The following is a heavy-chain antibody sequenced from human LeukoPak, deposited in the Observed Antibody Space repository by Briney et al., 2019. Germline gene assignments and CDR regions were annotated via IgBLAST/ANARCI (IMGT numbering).Heavy chain of an antibody. V-gene: IGHV5-51*01. CDR2: IYPGDSDT. Sequence: GECLKISCKGSGYSSTSYWIGWVRQMPGKGLEWMGIIYPGDSDTRYSPSFQGRVTISADKSISTAYLQWSSLKASDTAMYYCARYVTAMVTPFLRYYYGMDVWGQGTTVTVSS. CDR3: ARYVTAMVTPFLRYYYGMDV. J-gene: IGHJ6*02. D-gene: IGHD5-18*01. CDR1: GYSSTSYW.